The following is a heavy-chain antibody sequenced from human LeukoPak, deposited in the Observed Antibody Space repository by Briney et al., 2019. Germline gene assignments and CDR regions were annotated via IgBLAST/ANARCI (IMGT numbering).Heavy chain of an antibody. V-gene: IGHV1-2*02. CDR2: INPNSGDT. J-gene: IGHJ4*02. CDR3: ARDVPGYSSNFDY. D-gene: IGHD6-13*01. Sequence: ASVKVSCKASGYTFSGYFMHWVRQAPGQGLEWMGWINPNSGDTNSAQKFQGRVTMTRDTSISTAYMELSRLRSDDTAVYYCARDVPGYSSNFDYWGQGTLVTASS. CDR1: GYTFSGYF.